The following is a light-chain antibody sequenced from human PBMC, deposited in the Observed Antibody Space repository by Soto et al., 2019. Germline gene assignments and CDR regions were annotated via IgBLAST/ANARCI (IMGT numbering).Light chain of an antibody. Sequence: EIVMTQSPATLSVSPGERATLSCRASQSVSSNLAWYQQKPGQAPRLLIYGASTRATGIPARFSGSGSGTEFTLTISSLQSEDFAVYYCQHYNNSPLTFGQGTKVEIK. CDR1: QSVSSN. J-gene: IGKJ1*01. CDR2: GAS. CDR3: QHYNNSPLT. V-gene: IGKV3-15*01.